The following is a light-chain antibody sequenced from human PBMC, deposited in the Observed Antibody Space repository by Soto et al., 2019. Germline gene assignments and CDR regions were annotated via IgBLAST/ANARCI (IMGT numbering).Light chain of an antibody. CDR1: SSDVGGYTY. J-gene: IGLJ2*01. CDR3: SSYAGSNNLV. Sequence: QSVLTQPPSASGSPGQSVTISCSGTSSDVGGYTYVSWYQQHPGKAPKLMIYEVIKRPSGVPDRFSGSRSGNTASLTVSGLQAEDEADYYCSSYAGSNNLVFGGGTKLTVL. CDR2: EVI. V-gene: IGLV2-8*01.